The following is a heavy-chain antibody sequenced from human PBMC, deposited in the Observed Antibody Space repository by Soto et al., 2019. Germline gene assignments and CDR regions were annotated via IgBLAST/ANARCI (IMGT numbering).Heavy chain of an antibody. CDR1: GGSISTWGYY. CDR2: IYYSGST. Sequence: SETLSLTCTVSGGSISTWGYYWTWIRQPPGKGLEWIGYIYYSGSTNYNPSLKSRVTISIDTSKNQFSLKLSSVTAADTAVYYCARGLSIRGVIITYSWFDPWGQGSLVTVSS. CDR3: ARGLSIRGVIITYSWFDP. D-gene: IGHD3-10*01. J-gene: IGHJ5*02. V-gene: IGHV4-61*08.